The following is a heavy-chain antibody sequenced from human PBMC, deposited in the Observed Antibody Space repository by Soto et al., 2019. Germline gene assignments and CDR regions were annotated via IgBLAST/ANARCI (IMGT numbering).Heavy chain of an antibody. D-gene: IGHD2-15*01. CDR3: AKIKGVVVTGSFDY. J-gene: IGHJ4*02. CDR2: IWYDGSNK. Sequence: GGSLRLSCAASGFTFSSYGMHWVRQAPGKGLEWVAVIWYDGSNKYYADSVKGRFTISRDNSKNTLYLQMNSLRAEDTAVYYCAKIKGVVVTGSFDYWGQGTLVTVSS. V-gene: IGHV3-33*06. CDR1: GFTFSSYG.